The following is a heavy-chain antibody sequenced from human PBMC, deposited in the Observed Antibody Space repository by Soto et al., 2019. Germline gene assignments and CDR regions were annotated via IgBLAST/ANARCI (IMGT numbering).Heavy chain of an antibody. Sequence: GGSLRLSCAASGFTFSGSAMHWVRQASGKGLEWVGRIRSKANSYATAYAASVKGRFTISRDDSKNTAYLQMNSLKTEDTAVYYCTRSRLYTAPLSYYYYTVAWGNGTKVTVS. J-gene: IGHJ6*03. CDR2: IRSKANSYAT. D-gene: IGHD5-18*01. V-gene: IGHV3-73*01. CDR1: GFTFSGSA. CDR3: TRSRLYTAPLSYYYYTVA.